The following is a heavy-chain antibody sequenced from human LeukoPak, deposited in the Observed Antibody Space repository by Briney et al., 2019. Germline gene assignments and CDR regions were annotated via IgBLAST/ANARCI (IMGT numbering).Heavy chain of an antibody. CDR1: GGSFSGYY. CDR3: ARGRRTMIVVYFDY. V-gene: IGHV4-34*01. Sequence: SETLSLTCAVYGGSFSGYYWSWIRQPPGKGLEWIGEINHSGSTNYNPSLKSRVTISVDTSKNQFSLKLSSVTAADTAVYYCARGRRTMIVVYFDYWGQGTLVTVSS. J-gene: IGHJ4*02. CDR2: INHSGST. D-gene: IGHD3-22*01.